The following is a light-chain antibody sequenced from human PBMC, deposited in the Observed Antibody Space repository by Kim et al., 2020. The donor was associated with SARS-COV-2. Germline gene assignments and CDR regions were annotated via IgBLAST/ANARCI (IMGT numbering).Light chain of an antibody. Sequence: QTNPFSGHRTSTDVGGYDYVSWYQKHPGKAPKRMIYDVSNRPSGVSNRFSGSKSGNTASLTISGLQAEDEADYYCSSYTSSSTLYVFGTGTKVTVL. CDR2: DVS. J-gene: IGLJ1*01. CDR1: STDVGGYDY. CDR3: SSYTSSSTLYV. V-gene: IGLV2-14*03.